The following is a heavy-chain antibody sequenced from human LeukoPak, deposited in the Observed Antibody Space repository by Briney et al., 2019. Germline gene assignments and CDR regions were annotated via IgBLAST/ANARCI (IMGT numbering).Heavy chain of an antibody. V-gene: IGHV4-34*01. J-gene: IGHJ3*02. D-gene: IGHD1-26*01. CDR3: ARHHIVGDSISAYDI. CDR2: INHSGST. Sequence: PSETLSLTCAVYGGSFSGYYWSWIRQPPGKGLEWIGEINHSGSTNYNPSLQGQVTISADKSISTAYLQWSSLKASDTALYFCARHHIVGDSISAYDIWGQGTVVTVSS. CDR1: GGSFSGYY.